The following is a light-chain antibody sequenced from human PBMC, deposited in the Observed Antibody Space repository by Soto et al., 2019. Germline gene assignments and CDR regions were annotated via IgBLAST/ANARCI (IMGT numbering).Light chain of an antibody. J-gene: IGLJ3*02. CDR1: SSNIGADFD. CDR3: QSRDSSLSSSWV. Sequence: QSVLTQPPSVSGAPGQRVTISCTGSSSNIGADFDVHWYQHLPGTAPKLLISHNNNRPSGVPDRFSGSKSGTSASLAFTGLQADDEAVYYCQSRDSSLSSSWVFGGGTKLTVL. V-gene: IGLV1-40*01. CDR2: HNN.